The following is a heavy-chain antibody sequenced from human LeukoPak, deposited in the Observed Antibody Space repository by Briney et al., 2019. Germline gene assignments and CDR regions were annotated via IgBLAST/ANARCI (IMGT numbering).Heavy chain of an antibody. D-gene: IGHD4-17*01. CDR2: FYTGGST. J-gene: IGHJ4*02. V-gene: IGHV4-61*02. CDR1: SDSIIICSHY. Sequence: SETLSLTCTVSSDSIIICSHYWYWIRQPDGKGLEWVGRFYTGGSTNYNPSLKIRVTVSVDTTKNQFSLNLSSVTAADTAVYFCATTFSGDRDYWGEGTLVTVSS. CDR3: ATTFSGDRDY.